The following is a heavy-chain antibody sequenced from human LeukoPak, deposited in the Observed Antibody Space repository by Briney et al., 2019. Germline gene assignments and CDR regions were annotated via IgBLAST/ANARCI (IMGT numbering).Heavy chain of an antibody. Sequence: QPGGSLRLSCAASGFTFTNYAIHWVRQAPGKGLEWLAVVSSDETTKFYADSVKGQFTISRDNSKNTVYLQMDSLRTEDTAVYYCVTTTYRNSGSYSFDDWGQGILVTVSS. V-gene: IGHV3-30-3*01. CDR3: VTTTYRNSGSYSFDD. D-gene: IGHD1-26*01. CDR2: VSSDETTK. CDR1: GFTFTNYA. J-gene: IGHJ4*02.